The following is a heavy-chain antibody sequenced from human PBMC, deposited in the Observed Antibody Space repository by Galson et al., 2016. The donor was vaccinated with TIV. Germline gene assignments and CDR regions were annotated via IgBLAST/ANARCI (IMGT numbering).Heavy chain of an antibody. CDR2: IIPLFSTA. CDR1: GGSFSSYV. Sequence: SVKVSCKASGGSFSSYVISWVRQAPGQGLEWMGGIIPLFSTANYAQKFQGRVTITADESTSTAYMEPSSLRSEDTAIYYCAKDRNTAMDTYYWYYGMDVWGQGTTVTVSS. CDR3: AKDRNTAMDTYYWYYGMDV. D-gene: IGHD5-18*01. J-gene: IGHJ6*02. V-gene: IGHV1-69*13.